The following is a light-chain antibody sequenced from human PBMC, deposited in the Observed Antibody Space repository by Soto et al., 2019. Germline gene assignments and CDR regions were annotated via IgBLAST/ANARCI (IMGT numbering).Light chain of an antibody. Sequence: EIVLTQSPDTLSLSPIERATLSCMASQSVRSERLAWYQQKRGQAPTLLIFDASSRASGTPERFSGSGSGTDFTLTISRLEPEDFAVYYCQEYDGAPPITFGLGTRLEIK. CDR2: DAS. V-gene: IGKV3-20*01. CDR3: QEYDGAPPIT. J-gene: IGKJ5*01. CDR1: QSVRSER.